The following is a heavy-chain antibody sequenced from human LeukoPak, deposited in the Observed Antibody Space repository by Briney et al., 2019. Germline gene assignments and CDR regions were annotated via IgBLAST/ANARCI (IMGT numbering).Heavy chain of an antibody. D-gene: IGHD2-15*01. V-gene: IGHV3-64*01. CDR3: ARDRDGGFAFDI. CDR2: IMPNGETR. J-gene: IGHJ3*02. CDR1: GFSFSNYV. Sequence: GGSLRFSCAASGFSFSNYVMHWVRQAPGKGLEYVSAIMPNGETRGYANSMKGRFTISRDNSKNTLYLQMGSLRAEDMAIYYCARDRDGGFAFDIWGQGTLFTVSS.